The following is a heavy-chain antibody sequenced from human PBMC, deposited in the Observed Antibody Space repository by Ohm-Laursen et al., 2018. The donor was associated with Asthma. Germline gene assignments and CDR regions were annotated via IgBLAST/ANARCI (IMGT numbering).Heavy chain of an antibody. CDR2: MNPNSGNT. CDR1: GGTFSSYA. Sequence: AASVKVSCKASGGTFSSYAINWVRQATGQGLEWMGWMNPNSGNTDYERKFQGRVTMTRNTSISTAYLELSSLSSEDTAVYYCARLGYGGNFGFDYWGQGTLVTVSS. D-gene: IGHD4-23*01. V-gene: IGHV1-8*02. J-gene: IGHJ4*02. CDR3: ARLGYGGNFGFDY.